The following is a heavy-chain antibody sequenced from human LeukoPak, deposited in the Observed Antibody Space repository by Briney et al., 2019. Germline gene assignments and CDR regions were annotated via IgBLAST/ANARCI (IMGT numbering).Heavy chain of an antibody. CDR2: MNPNSGNT. J-gene: IGHJ4*02. Sequence: GASVEVSCKASGGTFSSYAISWVRQAPGQGLEWMGWMNPNSGNTGYAQKFQGRVTMTRNTSISTACMELSSLRSEDTAVYYCARGEYSYGRRIDYWGQGNLVTVSS. D-gene: IGHD5-18*01. CDR3: ARGEYSYGRRIDY. CDR1: GGTFSSYA. V-gene: IGHV1-8*02.